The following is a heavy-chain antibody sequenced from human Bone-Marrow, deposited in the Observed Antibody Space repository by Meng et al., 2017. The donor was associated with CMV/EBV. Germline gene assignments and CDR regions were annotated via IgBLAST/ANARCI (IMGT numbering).Heavy chain of an antibody. Sequence: YSFTVYYIHWVRQAPGQGLEWVGWINSNSGGTNYAQKFQGRVTMTRDTSVSTAYMELIRLTSDDTAVYYCARLAYSSSRGYYYGMDVWGQGTLVTVSS. V-gene: IGHV1-2*02. D-gene: IGHD6-6*01. CDR3: ARLAYSSSRGYYYGMDV. CDR1: YSFTVYY. CDR2: INSNSGGT. J-gene: IGHJ6*02.